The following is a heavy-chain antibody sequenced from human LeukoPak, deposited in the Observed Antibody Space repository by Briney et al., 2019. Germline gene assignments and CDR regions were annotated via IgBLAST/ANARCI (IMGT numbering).Heavy chain of an antibody. CDR1: GITFNSQG. CDR2: ISYDGSNK. D-gene: IGHD2-15*01. J-gene: IGHJ4*02. Sequence: GFLKLSCAASGITFNSQGQHRVRPAPGKGLEWVAVISYDGSNKYYADSVKGRFTISRDNSKNTLYLQMNSLRAEDTAVYYCAKGSVVATDYWGQGTLVTVSS. V-gene: IGHV3-30*18. CDR3: AKGSVVATDY.